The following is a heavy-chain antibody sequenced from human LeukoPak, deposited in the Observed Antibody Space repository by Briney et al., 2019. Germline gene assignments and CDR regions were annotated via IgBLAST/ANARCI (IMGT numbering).Heavy chain of an antibody. J-gene: IGHJ4*02. CDR3: AKANGGYQLLSGFDY. V-gene: IGHV3-49*03. CDR2: IRSKAYGETT. D-gene: IGHD2-2*01. CDR1: GFTFGDYA. Sequence: PGGSLRLSCTTSGFTFGDYAMSWFRQAPGKGLEWVGLIRSKAYGETTEHAASVKGRFTISRDDSKSIAYLQMNSLKAEDTAVYYCAKANGGYQLLSGFDYWGQGTLVTVSS.